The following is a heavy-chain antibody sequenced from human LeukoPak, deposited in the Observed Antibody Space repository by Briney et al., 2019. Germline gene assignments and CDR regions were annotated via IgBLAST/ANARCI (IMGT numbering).Heavy chain of an antibody. CDR3: ARHEAMVRGRLNWFDP. V-gene: IGHV4-39*01. CDR1: GVSISSSNSY. D-gene: IGHD3-10*01. Sequence: SETLSLTCTVSGVSISSSNSYWGWIRQPPGKGLEWIGSIYYSGSTYYNPSLKSRVTISVDTSKNQFSLKLSSVTAADTAVYYCARHEAMVRGRLNWFDPWGQGILVTVSS. J-gene: IGHJ5*02. CDR2: IYYSGST.